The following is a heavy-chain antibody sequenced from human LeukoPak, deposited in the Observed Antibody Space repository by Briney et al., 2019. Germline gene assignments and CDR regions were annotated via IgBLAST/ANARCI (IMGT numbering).Heavy chain of an antibody. D-gene: IGHD3-16*01. J-gene: IGHJ4*02. CDR2: IYTSGST. CDR3: ARDLSPGGGDSSDY. CDR1: GGSISSYY. Sequence: SETLSLTCTVSGGSISSYYWSWIRQPAGKGLEWIGRIYTSGSTNYNPPLKSRVTMSVDTSKNQFSLKLSSVTAADTAVYYCARDLSPGGGDSSDYWGQGTLVTVSS. V-gene: IGHV4-4*07.